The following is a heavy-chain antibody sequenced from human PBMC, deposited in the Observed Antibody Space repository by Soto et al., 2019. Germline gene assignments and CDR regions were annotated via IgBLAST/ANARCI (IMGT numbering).Heavy chain of an antibody. CDR2: IKEDGSEI. D-gene: IGHD3-3*02. CDR1: AFSFSNYW. V-gene: IGHV3-7*01. CDR3: SRGWAFLNY. J-gene: IGHJ4*02. Sequence: LRLSCETSAFSFSNYWMTWVRQAPGKGLEWVANIKEDGSEIYYLDSVKGRFTISRDNAKNSLYLQMNSLRVEDTAVYYCSRGWAFLNYWGQGILVTVSS.